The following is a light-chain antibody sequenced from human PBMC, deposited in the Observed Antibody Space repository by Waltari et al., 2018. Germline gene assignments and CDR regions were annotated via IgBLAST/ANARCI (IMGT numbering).Light chain of an antibody. V-gene: IGLV1-51*01. Sequence: QSVLTQPPSVSAAPGQKVTISCSGSSSNIGNNYVYWYQQPPGTAPKLLIYDYNKRPSGIPDRFSGSRSGTSATLAITGLQTGDEADYYCGTWDSSLSAGVFGGGTRLTVL. J-gene: IGLJ3*02. CDR1: SSNIGNNY. CDR2: DYN. CDR3: GTWDSSLSAGV.